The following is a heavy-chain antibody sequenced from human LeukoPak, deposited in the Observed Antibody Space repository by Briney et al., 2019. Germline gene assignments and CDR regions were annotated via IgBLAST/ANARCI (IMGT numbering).Heavy chain of an antibody. V-gene: IGHV1-8*01. D-gene: IGHD2-2*01. CDR1: GYTFTSYD. CDR3: ARGPRSTSCFDY. Sequence: ASVKVSCKASGYTFTSYDINWVRQATGQGLEWMGWMSPNSGNTGYAQKFQGRVTMTRNTSISTAYMELSSLRSEDTAVYYCARGPRSTSCFDYWGQGTLVTVSS. J-gene: IGHJ4*02. CDR2: MSPNSGNT.